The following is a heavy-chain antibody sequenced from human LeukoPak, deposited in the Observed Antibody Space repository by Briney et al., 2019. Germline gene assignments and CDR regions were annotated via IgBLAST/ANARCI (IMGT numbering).Heavy chain of an antibody. J-gene: IGHJ6*03. Sequence: GGSLRLSCAASGFTFSSYWMSWVRQAPGKGLEWVANIKQDGSEKYYVDSVKGRFTISRDNAKNSLYLQMNSLRAEDTAVYYCARDLFRVDYYYYYMDVWGKGTTVTISS. CDR3: ARDLFRVDYYYYYMDV. CDR2: IKQDGSEK. CDR1: GFTFSSYW. V-gene: IGHV3-7*01. D-gene: IGHD2-15*01.